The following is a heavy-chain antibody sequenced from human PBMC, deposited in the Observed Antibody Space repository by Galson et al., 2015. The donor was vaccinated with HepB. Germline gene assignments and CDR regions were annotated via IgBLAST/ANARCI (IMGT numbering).Heavy chain of an antibody. V-gene: IGHV3-30*18. CDR3: AKDQSPLSGWYPRFFDY. D-gene: IGHD6-19*01. CDR1: GFTFSSYG. Sequence: SLRLSCAASGFTFSSYGMHWVRQAPGKGLEWVAVISYDGSNKYYADSVKGRFTISRDNSKNTLYLQMNSLRAEDTAVYYCAKDQSPLSGWYPRFFDYWGQGTLVTVSS. J-gene: IGHJ4*02. CDR2: ISYDGSNK.